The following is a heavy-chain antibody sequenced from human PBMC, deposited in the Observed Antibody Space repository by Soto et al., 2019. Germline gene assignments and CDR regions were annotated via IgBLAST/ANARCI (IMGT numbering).Heavy chain of an antibody. Sequence: GGSLRLSCAVSGFTFSSYGMHWVRQAPGKGLEWVAVISYDGSNKYYADSVKGRFTISRDNSKNTLYLQMNSLRAEDTAVYYCAKDQGYCTNGVCYPPESYYYYGMDVWGQGTTVTVSS. V-gene: IGHV3-30*18. D-gene: IGHD2-8*01. CDR2: ISYDGSNK. CDR1: GFTFSSYG. J-gene: IGHJ6*02. CDR3: AKDQGYCTNGVCYPPESYYYYGMDV.